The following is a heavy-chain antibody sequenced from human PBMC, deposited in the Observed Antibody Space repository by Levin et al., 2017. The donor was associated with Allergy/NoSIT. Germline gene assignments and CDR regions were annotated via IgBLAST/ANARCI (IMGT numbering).Heavy chain of an antibody. V-gene: IGHV4-34*01. CDR3: ARGRVWFDP. J-gene: IGHJ5*02. Sequence: SETLSLTCAVYGGSFSGYYWSWIRQPPGKGLEWIGEINHSGSTNYNPSLKSRVTISVDTSKNQFSLKLSSVTAADTAVYYCARGRVWFDPWGQGTLVTVSS. CDR2: INHSGST. CDR1: GGSFSGYY.